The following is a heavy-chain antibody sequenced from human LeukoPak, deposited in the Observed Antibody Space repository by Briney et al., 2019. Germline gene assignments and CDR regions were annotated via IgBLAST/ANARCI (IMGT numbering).Heavy chain of an antibody. J-gene: IGHJ5*02. CDR3: AASGGPINWFDH. CDR2: ITHNGYT. CDR1: GGSFSGYY. V-gene: IGHV4-34*01. Sequence: PSETLSLTCAVCGGSFSGYYWGWIRQPPGKGLQWIGEITHNGYTNYNPALESRVTISIDTSKNEFSLKVSSVTAADMAIYYCAASGGPINWFDHWGQGTLVTVSS. D-gene: IGHD3-10*01.